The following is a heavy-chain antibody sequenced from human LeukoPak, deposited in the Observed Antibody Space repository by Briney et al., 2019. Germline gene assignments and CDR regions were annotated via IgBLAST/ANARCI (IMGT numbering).Heavy chain of an antibody. CDR2: IKQDGSEK. J-gene: IGHJ5*02. Sequence: GGSLRLSCAASGFTFSSYWMSWVRQAPGKGLEWVANIKQDGSEKYYVDSVKGRFTTSRDNAKNSLYLQMNSLRAEDTAVYYCARGSEWELLTDWFDPWGQGTLVTVSS. CDR3: ARGSEWELLTDWFDP. D-gene: IGHD1-26*01. V-gene: IGHV3-7*01. CDR1: GFTFSSYW.